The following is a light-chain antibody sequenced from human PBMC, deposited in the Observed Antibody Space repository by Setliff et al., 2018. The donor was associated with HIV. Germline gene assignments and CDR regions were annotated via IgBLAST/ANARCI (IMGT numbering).Light chain of an antibody. CDR2: GNS. Sequence: VLTQPPSVSGAPGQRVTIACTGSSSNIGAVYDVHWYQQLPGTAPKLLIYGNSNRPSGVPDRFSGSKSGTSASLAITGLQAEDEADYYCQSYDSSLSGSVFGGGTKVTVL. CDR3: QSYDSSLSGSV. V-gene: IGLV1-40*01. J-gene: IGLJ2*01. CDR1: SSNIGAVYD.